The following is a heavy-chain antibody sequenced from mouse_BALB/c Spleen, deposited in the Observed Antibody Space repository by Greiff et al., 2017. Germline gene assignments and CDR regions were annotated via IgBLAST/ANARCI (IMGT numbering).Heavy chain of an antibody. CDR3: ARGRSFGAMDY. CDR2: IDPENGNT. CDR1: GFNIKDYY. J-gene: IGHJ4*01. V-gene: IGHV14-1*02. Sequence: VQLQQSGAELVRPGALVKLSCKASGFNIKDYYMHWVKQRPEQGLEWIGWIDPENGNTIYDPKFQGKASITADTSSNTAYMQLSSLTSENSAVYFCARGRSFGAMDYWGQGTSVTVSS.